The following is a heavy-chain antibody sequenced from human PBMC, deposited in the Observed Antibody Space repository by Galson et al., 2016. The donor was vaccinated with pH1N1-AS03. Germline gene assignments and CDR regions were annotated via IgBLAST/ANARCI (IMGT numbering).Heavy chain of an antibody. CDR3: ARDPDPNNIGWYYFDN. V-gene: IGHV3-74*01. CDR2: IKSGGGDT. J-gene: IGHJ4*02. D-gene: IGHD6-19*01. CDR1: GFTFSNYW. Sequence: SLRLSCAASGFTFSNYWMHWVRHVPGRGLMWVSGIKSGGGDTRYADSVKGRFIISRDDAKNTLYLQMNSLRAEDTALYYCARDPDPNNIGWYYFDNWGQGILVTVSS.